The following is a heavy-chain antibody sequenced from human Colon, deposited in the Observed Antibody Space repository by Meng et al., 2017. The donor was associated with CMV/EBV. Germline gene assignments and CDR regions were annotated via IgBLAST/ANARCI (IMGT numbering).Heavy chain of an antibody. CDR2: ILPITGMA. CDR3: ATGTAHDVQYYYFGMDV. J-gene: IGHJ6*02. V-gene: IGHV1-69*10. CDR1: VGTFNSYG. D-gene: IGHD1-14*01. Sequence: SVKVSCKASVGTFNSYGISWVRQAPGQGLEWMGGILPITGMANYAQKFQGRVTITADKSTTTAYMEVSSLRSEDTAVYYCATGTAHDVQYYYFGMDVWGQGTAVTVSS.